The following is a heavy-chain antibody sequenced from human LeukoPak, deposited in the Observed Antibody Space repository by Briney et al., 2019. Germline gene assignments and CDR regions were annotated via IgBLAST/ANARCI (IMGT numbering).Heavy chain of an antibody. CDR1: GFTFISYA. Sequence: GGSLRLSCAASGFTFISYAMHWVRQAPGKGLEWVSSISSSSSYIYYADSVKGRFTISRDNAKNSLYLQMNSLRAEDTAVYYCGSIAAAGFDYWGQGTLVTVSS. V-gene: IGHV3-21*01. CDR2: ISSSSSYI. J-gene: IGHJ4*02. CDR3: GSIAAAGFDY. D-gene: IGHD6-13*01.